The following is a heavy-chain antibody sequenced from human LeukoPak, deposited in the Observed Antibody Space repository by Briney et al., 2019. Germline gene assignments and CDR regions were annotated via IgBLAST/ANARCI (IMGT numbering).Heavy chain of an antibody. V-gene: IGHV4-39*01. D-gene: IGHD3-9*01. CDR1: GGSISSSSYY. CDR3: ARGERYYDILTGWSYFDY. J-gene: IGHJ4*02. Sequence: SETLSLTCTVSGGSISSSSYYWGWIRQPPGKGLEWIGSIYYSGSTYYNPSLKSRVTISVDTSKNQFSLKLSSVTAADTAVYYCARGERYYDILTGWSYFDYWGQGTLVTVPS. CDR2: IYYSGST.